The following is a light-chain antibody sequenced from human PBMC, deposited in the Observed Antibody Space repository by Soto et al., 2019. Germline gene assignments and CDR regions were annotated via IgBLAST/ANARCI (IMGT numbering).Light chain of an antibody. V-gene: IGKV1-39*01. J-gene: IGKJ1*01. CDR3: QQSYGIRT. CDR2: GAS. CDR1: KRIAPY. Sequence: DIRLPHFPPPPSAPEGDIVPIPGRESKRIAPYLNWYQQRPGKVPKFPIKGASRVQSEVPSRFSGSGSGTDFTLTITSLQREDFATYYCQQSYGIRTFGQGTKVEIK.